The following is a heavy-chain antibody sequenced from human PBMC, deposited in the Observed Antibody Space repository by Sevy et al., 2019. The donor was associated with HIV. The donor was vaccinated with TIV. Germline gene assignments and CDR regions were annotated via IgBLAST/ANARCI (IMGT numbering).Heavy chain of an antibody. V-gene: IGHV5-51*01. J-gene: IGHJ4*02. CDR1: GYSFTSYW. Sequence: GESLKISCKGSGYSFTSYWIGWVRQMPGKGLEWMGIIYPGDSDTRYSPSFQGQVTISADKSLSTAYLQWSSLKASDTAMYYCARKPTLYYDSSGYYYDPFDYWGQGTLVTVSS. D-gene: IGHD3-22*01. CDR2: IYPGDSDT. CDR3: ARKPTLYYDSSGYYYDPFDY.